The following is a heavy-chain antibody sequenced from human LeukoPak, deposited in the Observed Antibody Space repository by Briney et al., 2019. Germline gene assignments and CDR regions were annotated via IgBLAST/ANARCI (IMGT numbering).Heavy chain of an antibody. J-gene: IGHJ6*04. Sequence: PGRSLRLSCAASGFTFSSYGMHWVRQAPGKGLEWVAVIWYDGSNKYYADSVKGRFTISRDNSKNTLYLQMNSLRAEDTAVYYCARAGTIAAAGQKAALWGMHVWGKGTTVTVSS. V-gene: IGHV3-33*01. CDR1: GFTFSSYG. CDR3: ARAGTIAAAGQKAALWGMHV. CDR2: IWYDGSNK. D-gene: IGHD6-13*01.